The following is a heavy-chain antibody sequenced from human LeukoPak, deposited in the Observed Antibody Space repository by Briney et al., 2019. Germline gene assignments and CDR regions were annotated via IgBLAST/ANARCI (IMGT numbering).Heavy chain of an antibody. Sequence: PGGSLRLSCAASGFTFSSYGMHWVRQAPGKGLEWVAVISYDGSNKYYADSVKGRFTISRDNSKNTLYLQMNSLRAEDTAVYYCAKEILGYCSSTCCQNWFDPWGQGTLVTVSS. V-gene: IGHV3-30*18. CDR2: ISYDGSNK. J-gene: IGHJ5*02. D-gene: IGHD2-2*01. CDR1: GFTFSSYG. CDR3: AKEILGYCSSTCCQNWFDP.